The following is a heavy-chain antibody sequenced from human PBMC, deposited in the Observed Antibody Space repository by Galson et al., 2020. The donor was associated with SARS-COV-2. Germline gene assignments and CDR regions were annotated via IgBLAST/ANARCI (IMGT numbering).Heavy chain of an antibody. V-gene: IGHV3-30*01. J-gene: IGHJ6*03. CDR1: GFTFSSYA. D-gene: IGHD2-2*01. CDR3: ARGRVIMGYCSSTSCYGVVSYYYYYYMDV. Sequence: GESLKISCAASGFTFSSYAMHWVRQAPGKGLEWVAVISYDGSNKYYADSVKGRFTISRDNSKNTLYLQMNSLRAEDTAVYYCARGRVIMGYCSSTSCYGVVSYYYYYYMDVWGKGTTVTISS. CDR2: ISYDGSNK.